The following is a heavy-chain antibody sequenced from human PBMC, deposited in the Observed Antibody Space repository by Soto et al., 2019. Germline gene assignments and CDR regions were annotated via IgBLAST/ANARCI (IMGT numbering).Heavy chain of an antibody. CDR3: AREQNVLRFLEFDP. CDR2: IWYDGSNK. D-gene: IGHD3-3*01. V-gene: IGHV3-33*01. J-gene: IGHJ5*02. CDR1: GFTFSSYG. Sequence: PGGSLRLSCAASGFTFSSYGMHWVRQAPGKGLEWVAVIWYDGSNKYYADSVKGRFTISRDNSKNTLYLQMNSLRAEDTAVYYCAREQNVLRFLEFDPWGQGTLVTVSS.